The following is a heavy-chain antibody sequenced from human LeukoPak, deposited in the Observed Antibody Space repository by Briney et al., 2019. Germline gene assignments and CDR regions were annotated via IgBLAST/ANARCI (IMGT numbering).Heavy chain of an antibody. J-gene: IGHJ5*02. CDR1: GDSISSSIYY. CDR2: VYYSGST. CDR3: ARSAGEDTYYYDSSGANWFDP. Sequence: PSETLSLTCTVSGDSISSSIYYWGWIRQPPGKGLEWIGSVYYSGSTYYNPSLKSRVTISVDTSKNQFSLKLSSVTAADTAVYYCARSAGEDTYYYDSSGANWFDPWGQGTLVTVSS. D-gene: IGHD3-22*01. V-gene: IGHV4-39*01.